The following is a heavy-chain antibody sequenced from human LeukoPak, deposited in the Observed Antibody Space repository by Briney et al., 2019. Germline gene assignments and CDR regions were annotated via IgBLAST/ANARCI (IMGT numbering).Heavy chain of an antibody. J-gene: IGHJ4*02. Sequence: SETLSLTCAVYGGSFSGYYWSWIRQPPGKGLEWIGEINHSGSTNYNPSLKSRVTISVDTSKNQFSLKLSSVTAADTAVYYCARESSGSGWYSNWGQGTLVTVSS. CDR2: INHSGST. CDR1: GGSFSGYY. V-gene: IGHV4-34*01. CDR3: ARESSGSGWYSN. D-gene: IGHD6-19*01.